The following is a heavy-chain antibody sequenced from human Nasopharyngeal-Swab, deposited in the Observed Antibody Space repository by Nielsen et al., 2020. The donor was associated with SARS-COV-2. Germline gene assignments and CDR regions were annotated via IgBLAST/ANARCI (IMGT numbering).Heavy chain of an antibody. D-gene: IGHD6-19*01. CDR2: IRSKAYGGTT. CDR1: GFTFGDYA. J-gene: IGHJ4*02. V-gene: IGHV3-49*04. CDR3: TGGSSGWYTLHFDY. Sequence: GGSLRLSCTASGFTFGDYAMSWVRQAPGKGLEWVGFIRSKAYGGTTEYAASVKGRFTISRDDSKSIAYLQMNSLKTEDTAVYYCTGGSSGWYTLHFDYWGQGTLVTVSS.